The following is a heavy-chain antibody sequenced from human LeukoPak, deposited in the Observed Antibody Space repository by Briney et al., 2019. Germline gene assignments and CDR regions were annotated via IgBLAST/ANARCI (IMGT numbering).Heavy chain of an antibody. D-gene: IGHD6-13*01. J-gene: IGHJ4*02. CDR3: AKDYGYSSSWYDY. CDR2: ISWNSASV. V-gene: IGHV3-9*03. Sequence: GRSLRLSCEASGFTFDDYGMHWVRQAPGKGLEWVSTISWNSASVGYVDSVKGRFTISRDNAKKTLYLQMNSLRPEDMALYYCAKDYGYSSSWYDYWGQGTLVTVSS. CDR1: GFTFDDYG.